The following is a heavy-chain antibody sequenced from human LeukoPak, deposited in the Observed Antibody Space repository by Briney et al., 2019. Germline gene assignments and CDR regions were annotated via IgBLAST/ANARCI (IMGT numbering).Heavy chain of an antibody. V-gene: IGHV3-7*01. D-gene: IGHD3-10*01. CDR3: ARDEIGSSLT. Sequence: PGGSLRLSCTASGFTFSSYWMNWVRQAPGTGLEWVANINQDGSTKYYLDSVKGRFTISRDNAKNTLYLQMNSLRAEDTAVYYCARDEIGSSLTWGQGTLVTVSS. J-gene: IGHJ5*02. CDR1: GFTFSSYW. CDR2: INQDGSTK.